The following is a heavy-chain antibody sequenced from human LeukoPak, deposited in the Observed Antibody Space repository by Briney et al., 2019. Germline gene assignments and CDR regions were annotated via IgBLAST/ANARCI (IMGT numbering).Heavy chain of an antibody. Sequence: SKTLSLTCTVSGASISNYYWSWIRQTPEKGLEWMGHIHTSGGSSYYPSLKSRLTMSIDTSRNQLSLKLTSVTAADTAVYFCARLGSYHDFWGQGALVTVSS. CDR1: GASISNYY. CDR2: IHTSGGS. D-gene: IGHD1-26*01. V-gene: IGHV4-4*09. CDR3: ARLGSYHDF. J-gene: IGHJ4*02.